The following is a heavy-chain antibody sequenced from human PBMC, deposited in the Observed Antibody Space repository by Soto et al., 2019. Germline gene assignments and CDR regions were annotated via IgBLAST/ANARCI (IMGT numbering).Heavy chain of an antibody. CDR3: ATRSTYYYDSSGLGAFDI. CDR2: INPNSGGT. D-gene: IGHD3-22*01. V-gene: IGHV1-2*04. J-gene: IGHJ3*02. Sequence: GASVKASCKASGYTFTGYYMHWVRQAPGQGLEWMGWINPNSGGTNYAQKFQGWVTMTRDTSISTAYMELSRLRSDDTAVYYCATRSTYYYDSSGLGAFDIWGQGTMVTVSS. CDR1: GYTFTGYY.